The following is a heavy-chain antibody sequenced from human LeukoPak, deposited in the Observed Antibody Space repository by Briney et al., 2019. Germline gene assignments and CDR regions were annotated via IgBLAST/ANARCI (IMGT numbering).Heavy chain of an antibody. Sequence: GGSLRLSCAASGFTFSNAWMFWVRQAPGKGLEWVSYISSSSSTIYYADSVKGRFTISRDNAKNSLYLQMNSLRAEDTAVYYCARDGYQLLSSVNYYYYYMDVWGKGTTVTVSS. V-gene: IGHV3-48*01. CDR2: ISSSSSTI. CDR3: ARDGYQLLSSVNYYYYYMDV. D-gene: IGHD2-2*01. CDR1: GFTFSNAW. J-gene: IGHJ6*03.